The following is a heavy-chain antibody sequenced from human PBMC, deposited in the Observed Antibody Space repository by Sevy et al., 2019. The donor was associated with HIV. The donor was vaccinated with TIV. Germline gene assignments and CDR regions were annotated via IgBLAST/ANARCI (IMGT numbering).Heavy chain of an antibody. CDR2: IKSNGDGATT. CDR1: GITFRNAW. V-gene: IGHV3-15*01. CDR3: ATKGDFWSGYQYFHY. Sequence: GGSLRLSCAASGITFRNAWMTWVRQAPGKGLEWVGRIKSNGDGATTDIPAPVKGRFTISRDDSKHTLYLHMNSQQTEDTAVYYCATKGDFWSGYQYFHYWGQGTLVTVSS. D-gene: IGHD3-3*01. J-gene: IGHJ4*02.